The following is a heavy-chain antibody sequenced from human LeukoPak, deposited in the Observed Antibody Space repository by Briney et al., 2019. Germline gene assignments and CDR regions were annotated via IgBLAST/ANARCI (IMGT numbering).Heavy chain of an antibody. D-gene: IGHD5-18*01. CDR2: IWYDGSNK. J-gene: IGHJ6*02. V-gene: IGHV3-33*06. CDR1: GFTFSSYG. Sequence: GGSLRLSCAASGFTFSSYGMHWVRQAPGKGLEWVAVIWYDGSNKYYADSVKGRFTISRDNSKNTLYLQMNSLRAEDTAVYYCAKGEVDTAMVTLNYCYYGMDVWGQGTTVTVSS. CDR3: AKGEVDTAMVTLNYCYYGMDV.